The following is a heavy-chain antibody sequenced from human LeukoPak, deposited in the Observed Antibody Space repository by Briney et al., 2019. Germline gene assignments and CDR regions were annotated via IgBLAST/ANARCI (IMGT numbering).Heavy chain of an antibody. CDR1: GYTFASYD. D-gene: IGHD1-26*01. V-gene: IGHV1-8*02. Sequence: ASVKVSCQASGYTFASYDINWVRQATGQGLEWMGWMNPNSGNTGYAGKFQGRITLTADTSTSTAYLELRSLRSEDTAVYYCARGRGTELFDYWGQGTLVTVSS. CDR2: MNPNSGNT. J-gene: IGHJ4*02. CDR3: ARGRGTELFDY.